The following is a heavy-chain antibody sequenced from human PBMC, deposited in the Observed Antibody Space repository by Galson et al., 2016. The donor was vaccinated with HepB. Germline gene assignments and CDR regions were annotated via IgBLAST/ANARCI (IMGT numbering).Heavy chain of an antibody. V-gene: IGHV4-61*02. CDR3: ARVPVPTSMETKSDAFDI. CDR2: VYSSGGT. Sequence: LSLTCTVSGGSISSGGYYWSWIRQPAGRGLEWIGRVYSSGGTNYNPSLKTRVTISVDTSKNQFSLRLSFVTAADTAVYYCARVPVPTSMETKSDAFDIWGQGTMVTVSS. CDR1: GGSISSGGYY. D-gene: IGHD2/OR15-2a*01. J-gene: IGHJ3*02.